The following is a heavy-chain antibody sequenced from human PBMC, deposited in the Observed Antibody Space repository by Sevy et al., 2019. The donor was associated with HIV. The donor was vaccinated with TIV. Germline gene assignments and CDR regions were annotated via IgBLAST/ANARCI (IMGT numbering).Heavy chain of an antibody. V-gene: IGHV3-23*01. CDR1: GFTFSSYA. CDR2: ISGSGGST. Sequence: GGSLRLSCAASGFTFSSYAMSWVRQAPGKGLEWVSAISGSGGSTYYADSVKGRFTISRDNSKNTLYLQMNSLRAEDTAVYYCAKDRSAASWELPPRTFDYWGQGTLVTVSS. CDR3: AKDRSAASWELPPRTFDY. J-gene: IGHJ4*02. D-gene: IGHD1-26*01.